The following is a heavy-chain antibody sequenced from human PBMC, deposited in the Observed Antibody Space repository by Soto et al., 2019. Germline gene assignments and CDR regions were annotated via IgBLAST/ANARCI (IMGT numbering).Heavy chain of an antibody. J-gene: IGHJ6*02. CDR3: PRGRGIAVAGTNYGMDV. Sequence: ASVKVSCKXSGYTFTSYDINWVRQATGQGLEWMGWMNPNSGNTGYAQKFQGRVTMTRNTSISTAYMELSSLRSEDTAVYYCPRGRGIAVAGTNYGMDVWGQETTVTVSS. V-gene: IGHV1-8*01. CDR1: GYTFTSYD. CDR2: MNPNSGNT. D-gene: IGHD6-19*01.